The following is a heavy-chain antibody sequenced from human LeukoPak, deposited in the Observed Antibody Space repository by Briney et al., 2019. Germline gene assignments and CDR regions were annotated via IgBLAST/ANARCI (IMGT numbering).Heavy chain of an antibody. J-gene: IGHJ5*02. V-gene: IGHV3-30*18. CDR1: GFTFSSYA. CDR2: ISYDGSNK. CDR3: AKESYGDYVNWFDP. D-gene: IGHD4-17*01. Sequence: GGSLRLSCAASGFTFSSYAMSWVRQAPGKGLEWVAVISYDGSNKYYADSVKGRFTISRDNSKNTLYLQMNSLRAEDTAVYYCAKESYGDYVNWFDPWGQGTLVTVSS.